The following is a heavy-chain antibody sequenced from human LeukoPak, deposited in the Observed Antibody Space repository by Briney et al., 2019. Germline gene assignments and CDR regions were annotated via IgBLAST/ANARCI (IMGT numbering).Heavy chain of an antibody. D-gene: IGHD4-17*01. J-gene: IGHJ1*01. V-gene: IGHV4-30-4*01. CDR1: GGSISSGDYY. Sequence: SQTLSLTCTVSGGSISSGDYYWSWIRQPPGKGLEWIVYIYYSGSTYYNPSLKSRVTISVDTSKNQFSLKLSSVTAADTAVYYCARVTTVTTVKYFQHWGQGTLVTVSS. CDR3: ARVTTVTTVKYFQH. CDR2: IYYSGST.